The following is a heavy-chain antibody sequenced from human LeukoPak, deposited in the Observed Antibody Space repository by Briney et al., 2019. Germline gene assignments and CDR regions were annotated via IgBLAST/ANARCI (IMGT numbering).Heavy chain of an antibody. J-gene: IGHJ4*02. Sequence: GGSLRLSCAASGFTFSSYGMHWVRQAPGKGLEWVAVIWYDGSNKYYADSVKGRFTISRDNSKNTLYLQMNSLRAEDTAVYYCARVSSSPGEAPFDYWGQGTLVTVSS. CDR1: GFTFSSYG. D-gene: IGHD6-13*01. CDR2: IWYDGSNK. CDR3: ARVSSSPGEAPFDY. V-gene: IGHV3-33*01.